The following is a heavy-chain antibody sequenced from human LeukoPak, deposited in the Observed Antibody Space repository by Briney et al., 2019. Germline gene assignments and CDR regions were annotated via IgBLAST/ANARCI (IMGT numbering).Heavy chain of an antibody. D-gene: IGHD5-18*01. V-gene: IGHV3-21*01. Sequence: GGSLRLSCAASGFTFSSYSMNWVRQAPGKGLEWVSSISSSSSHIYYADSVKGRFTISRDNAKNSLYLQMNSLRAEDTAVYYCARGYSYGYLVDYWGQGTLVTVSS. CDR2: ISSSSSHI. CDR3: ARGYSYGYLVDY. CDR1: GFTFSSYS. J-gene: IGHJ4*02.